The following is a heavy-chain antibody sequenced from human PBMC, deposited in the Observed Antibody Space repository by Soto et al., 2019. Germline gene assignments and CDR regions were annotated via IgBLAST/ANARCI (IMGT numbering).Heavy chain of an antibody. CDR1: GFTFSSYG. V-gene: IGHV3-30*18. CDR2: ISYDGSNK. Sequence: GGSLRLSCAASGFTFSSYGMHWVRQAPGKGLEWVAVISYDGSNKYYADSVKGRFTISRDNSKNTLYLQMNSLRAEDTAVYYCPKQPRARAARDYYYYYGMDVWGHGTTVTVSS. J-gene: IGHJ6*02. CDR3: PKQPRARAARDYYYYYGMDV. D-gene: IGHD6-6*01.